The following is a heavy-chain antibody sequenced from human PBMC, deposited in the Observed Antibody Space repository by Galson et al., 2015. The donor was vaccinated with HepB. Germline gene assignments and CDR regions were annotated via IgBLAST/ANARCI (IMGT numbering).Heavy chain of an antibody. J-gene: IGHJ6*02. CDR2: ISYDGSNK. Sequence: SLRLSCAASGFTFSSYAMHWVRQAPGKGLEWVAVISYDGSNKYYADSVKGRFTISRDNSKNTLYLQMNSLRAEDTAVYYCARDIVATIEDLGGGMDVWGQGTTVTVSS. CDR1: GFTFSSYA. CDR3: ARDIVATIEDLGGGMDV. V-gene: IGHV3-30-3*01. D-gene: IGHD5-12*01.